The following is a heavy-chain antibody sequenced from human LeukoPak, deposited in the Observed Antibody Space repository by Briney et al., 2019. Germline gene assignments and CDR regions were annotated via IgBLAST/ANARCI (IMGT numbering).Heavy chain of an antibody. J-gene: IGHJ5*02. CDR3: AREVTMIVVVITTGAWFDP. V-gene: IGHV1-69*04. D-gene: IGHD3-22*01. Sequence: ASVKVSCKASGSTFSSYAISWVRQAPGQGLEWMGRIIPIFGIANYAQKFQGRVTITADKSTSTAYMELSSLRSEDTAVYYCAREVTMIVVVITTGAWFDPWGQGTLVTVSS. CDR2: IIPIFGIA. CDR1: GSTFSSYA.